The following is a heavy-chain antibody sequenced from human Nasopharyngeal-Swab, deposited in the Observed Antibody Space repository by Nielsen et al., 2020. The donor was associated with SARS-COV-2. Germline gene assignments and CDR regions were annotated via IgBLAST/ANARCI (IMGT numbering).Heavy chain of an antibody. CDR1: GGSISSYY. V-gene: IGHV4-59*01. CDR3: ARVQTYYYDSSGYPPDY. D-gene: IGHD3-22*01. CDR2: IYYSGST. Sequence: SETLSLTCTVSGGSISSYYWSWIRQPPGKGLEWIGYIYYSGSTNYNPSLKSRVTISVDTSKNQFSLKLSSVTAADTAVYYCARVQTYYYDSSGYPPDYWGQGTLVTVSS. J-gene: IGHJ4*02.